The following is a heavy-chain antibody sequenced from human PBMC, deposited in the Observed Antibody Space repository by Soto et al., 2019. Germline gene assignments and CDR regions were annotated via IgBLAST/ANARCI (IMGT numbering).Heavy chain of an antibody. V-gene: IGHV1-2*02. Sequence: PSVKVSCKASGYTFTGYYMHWVRQAPGQGLEWMGWINPNSGGTNYAQKFQGRVTMTRDTSISTAYMELSRLRSDDTAVYYCARVYDYALGYYYYGMDVWGQGTTVTVSS. J-gene: IGHJ6*02. D-gene: IGHD3-16*01. CDR2: INPNSGGT. CDR1: GYTFTGYY. CDR3: ARVYDYALGYYYYGMDV.